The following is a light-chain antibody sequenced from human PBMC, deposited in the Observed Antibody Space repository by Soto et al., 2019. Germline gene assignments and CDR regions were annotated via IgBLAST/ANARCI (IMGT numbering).Light chain of an antibody. CDR2: DAS. CDR1: QNIRSNY. J-gene: IGKJ5*01. V-gene: IGKV3D-20*02. CDR3: QQRSNWPIT. Sequence: EIVLTQSPGTLSLSPGERATLSCRASQNIRSNYLAWYQQKPGQAPRLLISDASNRATGIPARFSGSGSGTDFTLTISSLEPEDFAVYYCQQRSNWPITFGQGTRLEIK.